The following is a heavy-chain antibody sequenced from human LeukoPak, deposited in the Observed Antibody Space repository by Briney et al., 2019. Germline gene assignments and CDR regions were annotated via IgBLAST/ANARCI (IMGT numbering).Heavy chain of an antibody. CDR1: GGSFSGYY. V-gene: IGHV4-34*01. J-gene: IGHJ3*02. D-gene: IGHD3-16*02. CDR2: INHSGST. CDR3: ARGSSRYSI. Sequence: SETLSLTCAVYGGSFSGYYWSWIRQPPGKGLEWIGEINHSGSTNYNPSLKSRVTISVDTFKNQFSLKLSSVTAADTAVYYCARGSSRYSIWGQGTMVTVSS.